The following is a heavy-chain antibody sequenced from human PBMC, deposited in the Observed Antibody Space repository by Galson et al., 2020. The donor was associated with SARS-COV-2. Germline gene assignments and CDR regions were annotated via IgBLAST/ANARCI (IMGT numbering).Heavy chain of an antibody. Sequence: GRSLRPSCEVSALTFNDFWMRWFRQAPGKGLEWVANIQGDGSETNYADFVKGRFSISRDNAANSLYLQMNRLRVEDSAVDFCSRESWQGGYWGQGTRVTVSS. D-gene: IGHD6-13*01. CDR2: IQGDGSET. CDR3: SRESWQGGY. CDR1: ALTFNDFW. J-gene: IGHJ4*02. V-gene: IGHV3-7*01.